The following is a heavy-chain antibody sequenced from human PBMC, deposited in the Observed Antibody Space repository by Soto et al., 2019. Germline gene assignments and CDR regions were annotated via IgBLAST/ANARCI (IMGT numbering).Heavy chain of an antibody. CDR1: GFTFSNSW. V-gene: IGHV3-7*03. CDR3: TRKRFGMDV. J-gene: IGHJ6*02. Sequence: PGGSLRLSCAASGFTFSNSWMSWVRQALGKGLEWVANIKEDGSEKDYVDPVKGRFTITRDNAKNSLYLQMNNLRAEDTAVYFCTRKRFGMDVWGQGTTVTVSS. CDR2: IKEDGSEK.